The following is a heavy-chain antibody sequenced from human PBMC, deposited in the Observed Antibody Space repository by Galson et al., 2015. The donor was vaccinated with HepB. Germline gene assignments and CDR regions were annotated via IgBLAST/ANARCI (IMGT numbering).Heavy chain of an antibody. V-gene: IGHV3-23*01. J-gene: IGHJ4*02. D-gene: IGHD7-27*01. Sequence: LRLSCAASGFTFSTYAMNWVRQAPGKGLEWVSVISGDTAKIFHADSVKGRFTISRDNSMNTVYLQMDSLRAEDTAVYRCAKGGNWDSRYFDYWGQGSLVTVSS. CDR3: AKGGNWDSRYFDY. CDR1: GFTFSTYA. CDR2: ISGDTAKI.